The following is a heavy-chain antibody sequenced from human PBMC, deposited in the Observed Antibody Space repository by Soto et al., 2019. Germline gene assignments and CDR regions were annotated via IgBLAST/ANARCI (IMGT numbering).Heavy chain of an antibody. CDR3: ARAGTGITMVRGAPPNYYYGMDV. V-gene: IGHV4-59*01. D-gene: IGHD3-10*01. J-gene: IGHJ6*02. CDR2: IYYSGST. CDR1: GGSISSYY. Sequence: SETLSLTXTVSGGSISSYYWSWIRQPPGKGLEWIRYIYYSGSTNYNPSLKSRVTISVDTSKNQFSLKLSSVTAADTAVYYCARAGTGITMVRGAPPNYYYGMDVWGQGTTVTVSS.